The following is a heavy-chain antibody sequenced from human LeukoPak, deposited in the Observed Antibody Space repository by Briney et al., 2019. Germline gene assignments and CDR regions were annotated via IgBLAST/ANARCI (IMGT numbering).Heavy chain of an antibody. CDR1: GGSIITNDCY. V-gene: IGHV4-39*01. J-gene: IGHJ5*02. D-gene: IGHD6-19*01. CDR2: IYYTGDT. CDR3: ATHGPAVAGGFDP. Sequence: PSETLSLTCTVSGGSIITNDCYWAWIRQPPGKGLEWIGTIYYTGDTYYNPSLKSRVTISVDTSENQFSLKWNSVTAADTAVYYCATHGPAVAGGFDPWGRGALVTVSS.